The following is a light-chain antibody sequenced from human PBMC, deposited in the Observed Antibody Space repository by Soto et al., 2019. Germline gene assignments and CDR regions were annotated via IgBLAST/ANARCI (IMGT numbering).Light chain of an antibody. V-gene: IGKV3-20*01. CDR2: GAS. Sequence: EIVFTQSPGALSLYPGERTTLSCRASQSISSSYLAWYQQKPGQAPRLLVYGASSRATGTPDRFSGSGSGTTFTLPISRLKPEDFALYYFHKYRSTFWTPGQGPKVDTK. J-gene: IGKJ1*01. CDR3: HKYRSTFWT. CDR1: QSISSSY.